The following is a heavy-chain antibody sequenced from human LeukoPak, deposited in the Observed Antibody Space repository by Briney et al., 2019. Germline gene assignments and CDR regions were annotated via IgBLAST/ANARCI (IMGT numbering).Heavy chain of an antibody. CDR2: IYHSGST. J-gene: IGHJ5*02. CDR1: GGSVSSGSYY. CDR3: ARGGYCSSTSCHNWFDP. V-gene: IGHV4-30-2*01. D-gene: IGHD2-2*01. Sequence: TLSLTCTVSGGSVSSGSYYWSWIRQPPGKGLEWIGYIYHSGSTYYNPSLKSRVTISVDRSKNQFSLKLSSVTAADTAVYYCARGGYCSSTSCHNWFDPWGQGTLVTVSS.